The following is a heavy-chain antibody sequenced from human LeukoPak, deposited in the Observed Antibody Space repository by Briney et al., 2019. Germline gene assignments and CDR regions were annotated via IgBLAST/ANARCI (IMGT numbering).Heavy chain of an antibody. J-gene: IGHJ4*02. V-gene: IGHV1-69*05. D-gene: IGHD1-26*01. CDR1: GGTFSSYA. CDR3: AREWELHLFDY. Sequence: GASVKVSCKASGGTFSSYAISWVRQAPGQGLEWMGRIIPIFGTANYAKKFQGRVTITTDESTSTAYMELSSLRSEDTAVYYCAREWELHLFDYWGQGTLVTVSS. CDR2: IIPIFGTA.